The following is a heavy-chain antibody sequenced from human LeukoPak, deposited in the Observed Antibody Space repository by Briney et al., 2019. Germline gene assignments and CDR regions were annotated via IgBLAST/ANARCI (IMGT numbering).Heavy chain of an antibody. CDR2: ISGSGGST. J-gene: IGHJ3*02. CDR3: AKDHGYCSGGSCSNDAFDI. D-gene: IGHD2-15*01. V-gene: IGHV3-23*01. Sequence: GASLRLSCAASGFTFSSYAMIWVRQAPGKGLEWVSAISGSGGSTYYADSVKGRFTISRDNSKNTLYLKMNSLRAEDTAVYYCAKDHGYCSGGSCSNDAFDIWGQGTMVTVSS. CDR1: GFTFSSYA.